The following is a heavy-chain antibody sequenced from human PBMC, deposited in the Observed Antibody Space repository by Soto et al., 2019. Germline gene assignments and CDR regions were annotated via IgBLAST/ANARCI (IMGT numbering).Heavy chain of an antibody. CDR1: GGSLTDYW. CDR2: INHIGES. J-gene: IGHJ4*02. CDR3: ARDFGAGAHFDH. Sequence: SETLSLTCAVYGGSLTDYWWTWIRQTPGKGLEWIGEINHIGESNHNPSLKSRVTISLDTSQNQFSLKLTSVTVADTAVYYCARDFGAGAHFDHWGQGTLVTVSS. D-gene: IGHD3-10*01. V-gene: IGHV4-34*01.